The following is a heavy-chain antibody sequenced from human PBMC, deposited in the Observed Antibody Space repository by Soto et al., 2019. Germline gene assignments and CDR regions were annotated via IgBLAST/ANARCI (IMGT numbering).Heavy chain of an antibody. Sequence: ASVKVSCKXSGYTFTSYGISWVRQAPGQGLEWMGWISAYNGNTNYAQKLQGRVTMTTDTSTSTAYMELRSLRSDDTAVYYCARDRSSRYYYYGMDVWGQGTTVTVSS. V-gene: IGHV1-18*01. CDR3: ARDRSSRYYYYGMDV. J-gene: IGHJ6*02. CDR1: GYTFTSYG. D-gene: IGHD6-13*01. CDR2: ISAYNGNT.